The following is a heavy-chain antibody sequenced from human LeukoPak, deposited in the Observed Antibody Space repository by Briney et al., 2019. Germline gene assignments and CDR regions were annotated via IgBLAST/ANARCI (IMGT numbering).Heavy chain of an antibody. Sequence: SQTLSLTCTVSGGSISSGSYYWSWIRQPAGKGLEWIGRIYTSGSTNYNPSLKSRVTISVDTSKNQFSLKLSSVTAADTAVYYCARVLSAVAATGRSFWFDPWGQGTLVTVSS. J-gene: IGHJ5*02. D-gene: IGHD2-15*01. CDR3: ARVLSAVAATGRSFWFDP. CDR1: GGSISSGSYY. CDR2: IYTSGST. V-gene: IGHV4-61*02.